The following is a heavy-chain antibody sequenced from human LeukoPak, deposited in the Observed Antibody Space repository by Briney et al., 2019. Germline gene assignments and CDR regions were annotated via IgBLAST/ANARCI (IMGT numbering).Heavy chain of an antibody. V-gene: IGHV3-23*01. CDR3: AKDKLREPIATPGPLDY. J-gene: IGHJ4*02. CDR1: GFTFSSYA. Sequence: PGGSLRLSCAASGFTFSSYAMSWVRQAPGKGLEWVSAISGSGVSTYYADAVKGRFTISRDNSKSTLYLQMNSLRAEDTAVYYCAKDKLREPIATPGPLDYWGQGTLVTVSS. CDR2: ISGSGVST. D-gene: IGHD6-13*01.